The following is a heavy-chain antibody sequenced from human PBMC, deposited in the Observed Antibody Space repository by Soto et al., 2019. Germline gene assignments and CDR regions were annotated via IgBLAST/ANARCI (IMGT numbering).Heavy chain of an antibody. Sequence: GGSLRLSCAASGFTVSSNYMSWVRQAPGKGLEWVSVIYSGGSTYYADSVKGRFTISRDNSKNTLYLQMNSLRAEDTAVYYCARDRGVSPPNYYYYGMDVWRQGTTVTLSS. J-gene: IGHJ6*02. CDR3: ARDRGVSPPNYYYYGMDV. CDR2: IYSGGST. V-gene: IGHV3-53*01. CDR1: GFTVSSNY. D-gene: IGHD3-10*01.